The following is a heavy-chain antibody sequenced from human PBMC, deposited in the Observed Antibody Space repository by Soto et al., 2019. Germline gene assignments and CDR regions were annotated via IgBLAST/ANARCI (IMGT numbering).Heavy chain of an antibody. CDR3: ASNIVATIGRDAFDI. D-gene: IGHD5-12*01. CDR2: IIPILGIA. V-gene: IGHV1-69*02. J-gene: IGHJ3*02. Sequence: QVQLVQSGADVKKPGSSVKVSCKASGGTFSSYTISWVRQAPGQGLEWMGRIIPILGIANYAQKFQGRVTITADKSTSTAYMELSSLRSEDTAVYYCASNIVATIGRDAFDIWGQGTMVTVSS. CDR1: GGTFSSYT.